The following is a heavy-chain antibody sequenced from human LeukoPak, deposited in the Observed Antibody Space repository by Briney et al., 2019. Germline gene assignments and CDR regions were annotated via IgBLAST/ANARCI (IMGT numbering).Heavy chain of an antibody. CDR3: ASYSSGSYQNYYYYCMDV. V-gene: IGHV1-8*01. J-gene: IGHJ6*02. Sequence: ASVKVSCKASGYTFTSYDINWVRQATGQGLEWMGWMNPNSGNTGYAQKFQGRVTMTRNTSISTAYMELSSLRSEDTAVYYCASYSSGSYQNYYYYCMDVWGQGTTVTVSS. CDR2: MNPNSGNT. D-gene: IGHD3-10*01. CDR1: GYTFTSYD.